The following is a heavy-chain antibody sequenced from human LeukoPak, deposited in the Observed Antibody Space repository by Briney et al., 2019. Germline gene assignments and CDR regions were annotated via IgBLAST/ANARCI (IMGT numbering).Heavy chain of an antibody. Sequence: PGGSLRLSCAASGFTFSSYAMSWVRQAPGKGLEWVSAISGSGDATYYADSVKGRFTISRDDSKNTLLLQMNSLRAEDTAVYYCAKDESYSRVNWFDPWGQGTLVTVSS. CDR3: AKDESYSRVNWFDP. J-gene: IGHJ5*02. D-gene: IGHD6-13*01. V-gene: IGHV3-23*01. CDR2: ISGSGDAT. CDR1: GFTFSSYA.